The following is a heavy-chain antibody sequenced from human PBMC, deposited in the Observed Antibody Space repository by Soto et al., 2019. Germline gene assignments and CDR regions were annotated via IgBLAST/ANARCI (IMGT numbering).Heavy chain of an antibody. D-gene: IGHD1-1*01. Sequence: QEQRQESGPGLVKHSDTLSHTCAVSGGSISSVNWWSWVRQTPGKGLEWIGEMDPSGSTNYNPSLKSRVTASMDKSSNQFSLKMYSVTAADRAVYFCARHGHNIYGFDVWGRGTTVTVSS. V-gene: IGHV4-4*02. CDR2: MDPSGST. CDR1: GGSISSVNW. J-gene: IGHJ6*02. CDR3: ARHGHNIYGFDV.